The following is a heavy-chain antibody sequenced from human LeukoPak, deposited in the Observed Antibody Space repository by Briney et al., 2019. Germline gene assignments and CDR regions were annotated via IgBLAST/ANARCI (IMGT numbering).Heavy chain of an antibody. V-gene: IGHV3-15*01. D-gene: IGHD3-10*01. CDR2: IKSKTDGGTT. Sequence: NPGGSLRLSCAASGFTFSNAWMSWVRQAPGKGLEWVGRIKSKTDGGTTDYAAPVKGRFTISRDDSKNTLHLQMNSLKTEDTAVYYCTTVLLWFGELVDYWGQGTLVTVSS. CDR3: TTVLLWFGELVDY. CDR1: GFTFSNAW. J-gene: IGHJ4*02.